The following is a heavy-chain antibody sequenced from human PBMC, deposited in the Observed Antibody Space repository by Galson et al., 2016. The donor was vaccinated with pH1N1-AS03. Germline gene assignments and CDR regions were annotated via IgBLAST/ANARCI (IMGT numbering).Heavy chain of an antibody. Sequence: SVKVSCKASGYTFTSYGITWVRQAPGQGLEWMGWINPSSGGTKYTQKFQGRVTMTRDTSISTAYMELSRLTSDDTAVYFCARGGGSSLDYWGQGTLVPVSS. CDR3: ARGGGSSLDY. D-gene: IGHD1-26*01. V-gene: IGHV1-2*02. CDR1: GYTFTSYG. J-gene: IGHJ4*02. CDR2: INPSSGGT.